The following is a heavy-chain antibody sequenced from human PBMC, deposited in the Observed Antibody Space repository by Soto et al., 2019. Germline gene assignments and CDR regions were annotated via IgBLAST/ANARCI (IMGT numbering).Heavy chain of an antibody. V-gene: IGHV6-1*01. CDR3: VRDPPYSNSIFDY. CDR2: TYYRSNWYN. J-gene: IGHJ4*02. Sequence: PSQTLSLTCAISGDCVSSDSAAWNWIRQSPSRGLEWLGRTYYRSNWYNDYAVSVKSRITINADASKNQFSLQLNSVTPEDTAVYYCVRDPPYSNSIFDYWGQGTLVTVSS. D-gene: IGHD6-13*01. CDR1: GDCVSSDSAA.